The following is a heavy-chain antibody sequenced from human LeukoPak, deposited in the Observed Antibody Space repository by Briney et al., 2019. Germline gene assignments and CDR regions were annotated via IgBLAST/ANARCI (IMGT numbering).Heavy chain of an antibody. CDR1: GFTFSSYA. CDR3: ATNTYYYDSSGYYYY. D-gene: IGHD3-22*01. J-gene: IGHJ4*02. Sequence: GGSLRLSCAASGFTFSSYAMSWVRQAPGKGLEWASAISGSGGSTYYADSVKGRFTISRDNSKNTLYLQMNSLRAEDTAVYYCATNTYYYDSSGYYYYWGQGTLVTVSS. V-gene: IGHV3-23*01. CDR2: ISGSGGST.